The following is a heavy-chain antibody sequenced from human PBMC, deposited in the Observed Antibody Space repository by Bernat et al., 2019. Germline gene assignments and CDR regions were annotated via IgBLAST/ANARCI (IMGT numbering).Heavy chain of an antibody. D-gene: IGHD2-8*01. CDR2: IYYSGST. V-gene: IGHV4-39*01. J-gene: IGHJ4*02. Sequence: QLQLQESGPGLLKPSETLSLTCTVSGASISSSSYYWGWIRQPPGKGLEWIGNIYYSGSTYYNPSLKSRVTISVDTSKNQISLKLNSVTDADTAVYYCARQDLIHFDFWGQGILVTVSS. CDR1: GASISSSSYY. CDR3: ARQDLIHFDF.